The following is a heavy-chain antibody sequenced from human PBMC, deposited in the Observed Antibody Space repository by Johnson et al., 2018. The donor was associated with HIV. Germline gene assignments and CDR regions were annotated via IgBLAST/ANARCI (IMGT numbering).Heavy chain of an antibody. Sequence: QVQLVESGGGLVKPGGSLRLSCAASGFTFSSYAMHWVRQAPGKGLEWVAVISYDGSNKYYADSVKGRFTISRDNSKNTLYLQMNSLRAEDTAVYYCARENYVLGAFDIWGQGTMVTVSS. CDR3: ARENYVLGAFDI. CDR2: ISYDGSNK. CDR1: GFTFSSYA. V-gene: IGHV3-30*14. D-gene: IGHD1-7*01. J-gene: IGHJ3*02.